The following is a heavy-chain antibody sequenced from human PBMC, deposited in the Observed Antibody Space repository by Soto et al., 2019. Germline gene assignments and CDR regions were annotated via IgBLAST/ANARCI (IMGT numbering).Heavy chain of an antibody. CDR2: IIPIFGTA. J-gene: IGHJ6*02. D-gene: IGHD2-2*01. CDR3: ARVMRGRVVVPAAIDYYYYYGMDV. CDR1: GGTFSGDA. Sequence: SVKVSCKASGGTFSGDAISGVRQAPGQGLEWMGGIIPIFGTANYAQKFQGRVTITADESTSTAYMELSSLRSEDTAVYYCARVMRGRVVVPAAIDYYYYYGMDVWGQGTTVTVSS. V-gene: IGHV1-69*13.